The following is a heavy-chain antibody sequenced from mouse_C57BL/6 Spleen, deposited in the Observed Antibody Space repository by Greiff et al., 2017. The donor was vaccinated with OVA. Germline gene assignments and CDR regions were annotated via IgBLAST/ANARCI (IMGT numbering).Heavy chain of an antibody. V-gene: IGHV1-81*01. CDR2: IYPRSGNT. D-gene: IGHD4-1*01. CDR1: GYTFTSYG. J-gene: IGHJ1*03. Sequence: VQRVESGAELARPGASVKLSCKASGYTFTSYGISWVKQRTGQGLEWIGEIYPRSGNTYYNEKFKGKATLTADKSSSTAYMELRSLTSEDSAVYFCARGTGTDHFDVWGTGTTVTVSS. CDR3: ARGTGTDHFDV.